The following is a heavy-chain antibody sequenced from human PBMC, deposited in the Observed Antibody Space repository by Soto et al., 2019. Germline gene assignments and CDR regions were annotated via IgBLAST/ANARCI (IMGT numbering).Heavy chain of an antibody. Sequence: QVQLVESGGGVVQPGRSLRLSCAASGFTFSSYGMHWVRQAPGKGLEWVAVISYDGSNKYYADSVKGRFTISSDNSKNTLYMKMNSLRVEDTAVYYCAKDHQDIVVVVAVNPAFDIWCQGTMVTVSS. CDR2: ISYDGSNK. V-gene: IGHV3-30*18. D-gene: IGHD2-15*01. J-gene: IGHJ3*02. CDR3: AKDHQDIVVVVAVNPAFDI. CDR1: GFTFSSYG.